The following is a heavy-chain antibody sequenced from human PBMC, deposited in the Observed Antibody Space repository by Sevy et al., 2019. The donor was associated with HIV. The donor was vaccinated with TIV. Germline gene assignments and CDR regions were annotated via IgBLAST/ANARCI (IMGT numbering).Heavy chain of an antibody. CDR3: ARGVPLLGYCSSTSCPAYYYGMDV. V-gene: IGHV3-21*01. D-gene: IGHD2-2*01. Sequence: GGSLRLSCAASGFTFSSYAMSWVRQAPGKGLEWVSAISSSSSYIYYADSVKGRFTISRDNAKNSLYLQMNSLRAEDTAVYYCARGVPLLGYCSSTSCPAYYYGMDVWGQGTTVTVSS. J-gene: IGHJ6*02. CDR2: ISSSSSYI. CDR1: GFTFSSYA.